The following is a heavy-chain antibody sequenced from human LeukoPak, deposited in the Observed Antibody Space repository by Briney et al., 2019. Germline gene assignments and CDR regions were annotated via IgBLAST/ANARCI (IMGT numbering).Heavy chain of an antibody. Sequence: PGGSLRLSCAASGFTFSNYWMTWVRQAPGKGLEWVAHINHEGGGIQYVDSVKGRFTISRDNAKGSVYLQMNSLRAEDTAIYHCATYINWVAGDVWGQGTTVIVSS. CDR1: GFTFSNYW. J-gene: IGHJ6*02. D-gene: IGHD1-1*01. CDR3: ATYINWVAGDV. CDR2: INHEGGGI. V-gene: IGHV3-7*01.